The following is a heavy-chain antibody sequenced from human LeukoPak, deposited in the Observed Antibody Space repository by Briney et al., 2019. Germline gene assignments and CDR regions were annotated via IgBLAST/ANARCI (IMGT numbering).Heavy chain of an antibody. J-gene: IGHJ4*02. Sequence: GGSLRLSCAASGFTFTGYWMTWVRQAPGKGLEWVANIKQDGSDKYYVDSVKGRFAISRDNAENSLFLQMNSLRAEDTAVYYCARGQLGDAYNFEYWGQGTVVTVSS. V-gene: IGHV3-7*05. CDR2: IKQDGSDK. D-gene: IGHD5-24*01. CDR1: GFTFTGYW. CDR3: ARGQLGDAYNFEY.